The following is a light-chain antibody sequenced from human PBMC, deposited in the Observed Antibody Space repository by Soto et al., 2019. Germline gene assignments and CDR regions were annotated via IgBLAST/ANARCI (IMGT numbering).Light chain of an antibody. Sequence: DIQMTQSPSTLSASVGDRVTITCRASQSISGWLVWYQQKPEKAPKLLIYDVSSLESGVPSRFSGSGSGTEFTLAISSLQPDDFATYYCQQYNSYPWTFGQGTKVEIK. V-gene: IGKV1-5*01. CDR1: QSISGW. CDR2: DVS. CDR3: QQYNSYPWT. J-gene: IGKJ1*01.